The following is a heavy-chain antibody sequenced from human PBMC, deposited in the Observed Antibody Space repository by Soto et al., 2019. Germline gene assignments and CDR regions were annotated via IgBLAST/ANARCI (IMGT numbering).Heavy chain of an antibody. D-gene: IGHD6-19*01. CDR2: IYGGGTT. CDR1: GFTVSSKD. CDR3: VQTTGWPGFDF. Sequence: EVQLVESGGGLIQPGGSLRLSCAASGFTVSSKDMTWVRQAPGKGLEWVSVIYGGGTTYYADSVKGRFTISRDNSKNTLYPQMNSLRAEDTAVYYCVQTTGWPGFDFWGQGTLVTVSS. J-gene: IGHJ4*02. V-gene: IGHV3-53*01.